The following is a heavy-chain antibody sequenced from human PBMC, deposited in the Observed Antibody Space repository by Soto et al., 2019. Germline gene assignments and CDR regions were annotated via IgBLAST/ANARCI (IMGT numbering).Heavy chain of an antibody. Sequence: QVQLVQSGAEVKKPGSSVKVSCKDSVGTFSTYSMFWVRQAPGQGLEWMGRIIPMLGVRNYAQRFQYRVTIIADKSTATVHMELSSLRSEDTALYYCTIGSWSGEVFDIWGQGTMVTVSS. CDR1: VGTFSTYS. CDR3: TIGSWSGEVFDI. D-gene: IGHD2-21*01. J-gene: IGHJ3*02. CDR2: IIPMLGVR. V-gene: IGHV1-69*02.